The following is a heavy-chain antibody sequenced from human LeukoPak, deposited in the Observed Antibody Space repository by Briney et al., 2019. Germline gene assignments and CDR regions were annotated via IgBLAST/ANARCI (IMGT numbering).Heavy chain of an antibody. CDR3: ARGRGSSTKHNTDY. V-gene: IGHV4-34*01. CDR1: GGSFSGYY. CDR2: INHSGGT. D-gene: IGHD2-2*01. J-gene: IGHJ4*02. Sequence: SETLSLTCAVYGGSFSGYYWSWIRQPPVKGLEWIGEINHSGGTNYNPSLKSRVIISVDTSKNQFSLKLSSVTAADTAVYYCARGRGSSTKHNTDYWGQGTLVTVSS.